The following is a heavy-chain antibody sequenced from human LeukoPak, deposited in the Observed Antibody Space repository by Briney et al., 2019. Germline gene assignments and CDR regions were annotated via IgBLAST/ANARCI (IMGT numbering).Heavy chain of an antibody. V-gene: IGHV3-9*03. Sequence: GGSLRLSCATSGFIFGDYAMHWVRQAPGKGLEWVSGISWNSGSIGYADSVKGRFTISRDNAKNSLYLQMNSLRAEDMALYYCAKACGGTCSDAFDIWGQGTMVTVSS. CDR1: GFIFGDYA. CDR2: ISWNSGSI. D-gene: IGHD2-15*01. J-gene: IGHJ3*02. CDR3: AKACGGTCSDAFDI.